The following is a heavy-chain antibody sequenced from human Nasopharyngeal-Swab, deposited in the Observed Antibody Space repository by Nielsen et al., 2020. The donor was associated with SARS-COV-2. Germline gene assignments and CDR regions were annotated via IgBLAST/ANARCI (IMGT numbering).Heavy chain of an antibody. CDR2: VNPGDSST. Sequence: KVSCKSSGYSFTKYWISWVRQVPGKGPEWMGIVNPGDSSTRYSPSFEGQVTISADKSTSTAYLQWSSLKASDSGIYYCARRDSKSSGVDHWGQGTLVTVSS. J-gene: IGHJ4*02. V-gene: IGHV5-51*01. D-gene: IGHD6-6*01. CDR3: ARRDSKSSGVDH. CDR1: GYSFTKYW.